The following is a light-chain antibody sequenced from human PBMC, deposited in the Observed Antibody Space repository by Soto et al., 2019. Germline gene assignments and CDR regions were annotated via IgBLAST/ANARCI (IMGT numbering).Light chain of an antibody. CDR1: QTVNSR. V-gene: IGKV3-11*01. CDR3: QQSYSYTRM. CDR2: HTS. J-gene: IGKJ1*01. Sequence: EIVLTQSPVTLSLSPGERATLSCRASQTVNSRLAWYQHKPGQAPRLLIYHTSNRATGIPARFSGSGSGTDFTLTISSLQPEDSATYYCQQSYSYTRMFGQGTKVDIK.